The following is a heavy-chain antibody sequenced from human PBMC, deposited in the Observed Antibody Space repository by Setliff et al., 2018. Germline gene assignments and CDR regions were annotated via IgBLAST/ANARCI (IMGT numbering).Heavy chain of an antibody. J-gene: IGHJ3*02. V-gene: IGHV3-73*01. CDR1: GFTFSGSA. Sequence: GGSLRLSCAASGFTFSGSAMHWVRQASGKGLEWVGRIRSKADNYATAYAASMRGRFTISRDDSKNTAYLQMNSLKTEDTAVYYCILIGSSADAFDIWGQGTMVTVSS. CDR2: IRSKADNYAT. D-gene: IGHD6-19*01. CDR3: ILIGSSADAFDI.